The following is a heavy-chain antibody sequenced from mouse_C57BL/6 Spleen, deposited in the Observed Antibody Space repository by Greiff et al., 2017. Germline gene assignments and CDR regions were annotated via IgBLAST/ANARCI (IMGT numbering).Heavy chain of an antibody. CDR2: IRNKANGYTT. V-gene: IGHV7-3*01. CDR3: ARSYDYDAYFDY. Sequence: EVKLVESGGGLVQPGGSLSLSCAASGFTFTDYYMSWVRQPPGKALEWLGFIRNKANGYTTEYSASVKGRFTISRDNSQSILYLQMNALRAEDSATYYCARSYDYDAYFDYWGQGTTLTVSS. D-gene: IGHD2-4*01. CDR1: GFTFTDYY. J-gene: IGHJ2*01.